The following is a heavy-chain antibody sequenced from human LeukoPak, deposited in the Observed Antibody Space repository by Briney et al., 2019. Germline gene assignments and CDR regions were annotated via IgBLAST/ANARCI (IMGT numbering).Heavy chain of an antibody. D-gene: IGHD5-24*01. Sequence: SLRLSCAASGFTFDDYAMHWVRQAPGKGLEWVSGISWNSGSIGYADSVKGRFTISRDNAKNSLYLQMNSLRAEDTALYYCAKDRGRWLQYPDYWGHGTTVTVFS. CDR1: GFTFDDYA. CDR2: ISWNSGSI. J-gene: IGHJ4*03. V-gene: IGHV3-9*01. CDR3: AKDRGRWLQYPDY.